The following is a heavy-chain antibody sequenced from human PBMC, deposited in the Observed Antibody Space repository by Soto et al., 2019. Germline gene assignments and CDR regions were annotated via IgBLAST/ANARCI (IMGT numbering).Heavy chain of an antibody. CDR3: ARDSIEGAYYFDY. V-gene: IGHV3-30-3*01. J-gene: IGHJ4*02. CDR2: ISYDGSNK. CDR1: GFTFSSYA. D-gene: IGHD3-3*02. Sequence: GGSLRLSCAASGFTFSSYAMHWVRQAPGKGLEWVAVISYDGSNKYYADSVKGRFTISRDNSKNTLYLQMNSLRAEDTAVYYCARDSIEGAYYFDYWGQGPLVTVSS.